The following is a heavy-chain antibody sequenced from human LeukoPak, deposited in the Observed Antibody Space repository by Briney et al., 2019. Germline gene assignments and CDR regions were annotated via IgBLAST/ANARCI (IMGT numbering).Heavy chain of an antibody. CDR3: AKGGRPYSSTYFDY. J-gene: IGHJ4*02. V-gene: IGHV3-23*01. CDR2: ISGSGGST. Sequence: GGSLRLSCVASGLTFTNAWMSWVRQAPGKGLEWVSAISGSGGSTYYADSVKGRFTISRDNSQNTLYLQMNSLRAEDTAVYYCAKGGRPYSSTYFDYWGQGTLVTVSS. CDR1: GLTFTNAW. D-gene: IGHD6-13*01.